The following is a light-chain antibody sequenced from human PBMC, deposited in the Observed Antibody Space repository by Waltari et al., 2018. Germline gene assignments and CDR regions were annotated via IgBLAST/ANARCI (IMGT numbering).Light chain of an antibody. J-gene: IGLJ1*01. V-gene: IGLV2-23*02. Sequence: QSALTQPASVSGTPGQSITISCTGTTSDVGHYNLVSWYQQHPGKAPKLMICAVIKRPSGVSDRFSGSKSGNTASLTISGLQAEDEADYYCCSYAGSGTYVFGTGTKVTVL. CDR2: AVI. CDR3: CSYAGSGTYV. CDR1: TSDVGHYNL.